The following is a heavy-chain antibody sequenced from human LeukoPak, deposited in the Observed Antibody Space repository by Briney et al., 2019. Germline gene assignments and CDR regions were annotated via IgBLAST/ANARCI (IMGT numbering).Heavy chain of an antibody. D-gene: IGHD2/OR15-2a*01. CDR2: IIPIFGTA. Sequence: GASVKVSCKASGGTFSSYAISWVRQAPGQGLEWVGGIIPIFGTANYAQKFQGRVTITADESTSTAYMELSSLRSEDTAVYYCARSTRIDAFDIWGQGTMVTVSS. CDR1: GGTFSSYA. V-gene: IGHV1-69*13. CDR3: ARSTRIDAFDI. J-gene: IGHJ3*02.